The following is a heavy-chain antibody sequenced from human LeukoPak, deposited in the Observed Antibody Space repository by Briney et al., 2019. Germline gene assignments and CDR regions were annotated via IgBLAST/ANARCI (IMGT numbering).Heavy chain of an antibody. CDR2: ICYSGST. D-gene: IGHD6-13*01. CDR1: GGSISSGDYY. V-gene: IGHV4-30-4*01. Sequence: SETLSLTCTVSGGSISSGDYYWSWIRQPPGKGLVWIGYICYSGSTYYNPSLKSRVTISVDTSKNQFSLKLSSVTAADTAVYYCHAAAGTGLDYWGQGTLVTVSS. J-gene: IGHJ4*02. CDR3: HAAAGTGLDY.